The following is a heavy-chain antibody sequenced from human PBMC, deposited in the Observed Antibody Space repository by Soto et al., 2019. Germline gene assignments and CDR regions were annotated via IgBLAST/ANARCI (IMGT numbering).Heavy chain of an antibody. CDR3: ARRYNSGYGDYAGVFDI. V-gene: IGHV1-3*01. D-gene: IGHD4-17*01. CDR1: GYTFTSHA. J-gene: IGHJ3*02. CDR2: INAGNGNT. Sequence: ASVKVSCKASGYTFTSHALHWVRQAPGQRLEWMGWINAGNGNTRYSQKFKGRVAITRDTSASTAYMDLSGLRSEDTAVYYCARRYNSGYGDYAGVFDIWGLGTMVTVSS.